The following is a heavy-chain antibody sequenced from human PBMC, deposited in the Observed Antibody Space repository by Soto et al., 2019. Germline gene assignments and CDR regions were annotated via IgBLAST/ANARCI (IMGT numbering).Heavy chain of an antibody. CDR2: ISYDGSNK. CDR3: ARDQIVLVPAAIFDY. CDR1: GFTFSSYA. V-gene: IGHV3-30-3*01. D-gene: IGHD2-2*01. Sequence: GGSLRLSCAASGFTFSSYAMHWVRQAPGKGLEWVAVISYDGSNKYYADSVKGRFTISRDNSKNTLYLQMNSLRAEDTAVYYCARDQIVLVPAAIFDYWGQGTLVTVSS. J-gene: IGHJ4*02.